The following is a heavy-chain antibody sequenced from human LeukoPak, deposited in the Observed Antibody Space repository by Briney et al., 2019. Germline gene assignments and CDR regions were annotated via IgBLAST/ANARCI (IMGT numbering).Heavy chain of an antibody. CDR1: GDTFRNYA. J-gene: IGHJ3*02. CDR3: AGALFHYDSSGYDMDGYGI. D-gene: IGHD3-22*01. Sequence: ASVKVSCKASGDTFRNYALNWVRQAPGKGLEWMGGTTPIFGSAEYAQKFQGRVTVTTDESTSTGYMEMSSLRSDDTAVYYCAGALFHYDSSGYDMDGYGIWGQGTMVTVSS. CDR2: TTPIFGSA. V-gene: IGHV1-69*05.